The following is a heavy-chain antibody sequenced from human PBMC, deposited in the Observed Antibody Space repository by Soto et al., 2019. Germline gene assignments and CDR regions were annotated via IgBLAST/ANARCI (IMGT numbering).Heavy chain of an antibody. D-gene: IGHD6-13*01. CDR2: ISGSGGST. CDR1: GFTFSSYA. CDR3: AKDKSPGYSSSDMDV. Sequence: PGGSLRLSCAASGFTFSSYAMSWVRQAPGKGLEWVSAISGSGGSTYYADSVKGRFTISRDNSKNTLYLQMNSLRAEDTAVYYCAKDKSPGYSSSDMDVWGKGTTVTVSS. J-gene: IGHJ6*03. V-gene: IGHV3-23*01.